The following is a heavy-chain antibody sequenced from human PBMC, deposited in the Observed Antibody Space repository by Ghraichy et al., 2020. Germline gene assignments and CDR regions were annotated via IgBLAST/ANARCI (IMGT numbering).Heavy chain of an antibody. J-gene: IGHJ3*02. CDR3: ATNPTVTTSAFDI. Sequence: EINHSGSTNYNPSLTSRVTITVDTSKNQFSLRLTSVTAADTAVYYCATNPTVTTSAFDIWGQGTMVTVSS. CDR2: INHSGST. V-gene: IGHV4-34*01. D-gene: IGHD4-17*01.